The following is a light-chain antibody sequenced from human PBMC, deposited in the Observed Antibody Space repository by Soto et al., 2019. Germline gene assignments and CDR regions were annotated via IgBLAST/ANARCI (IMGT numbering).Light chain of an antibody. Sequence: DIQMTQSPSSLSASVRDRVTITCRASQSIITYLHWYQQKPGKAPKLLIYGISSLQSGVPSRFSGSGSGTDLTLTIRSLPPEDSANYHRQKSLRFPFTFRPGTKVDIK. CDR1: QSIITY. J-gene: IGKJ3*01. CDR3: QKSLRFPFT. V-gene: IGKV1-39*01. CDR2: GIS.